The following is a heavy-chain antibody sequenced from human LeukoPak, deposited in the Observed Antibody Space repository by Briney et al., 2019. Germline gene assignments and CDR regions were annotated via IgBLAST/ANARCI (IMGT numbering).Heavy chain of an antibody. J-gene: IGHJ6*03. CDR1: GYTFTSYD. CDR3: ARVSTYYDFWSGYYNTRLNYHYYYMDV. D-gene: IGHD3-3*01. Sequence: ASVKVSCKASGYTFTSYDINWVRQATGQGLEWMGWMNPNSGNTGYAQKFQGRVTITRNTSISTAYMELSSLRSEDTAVYYCARVSTYYDFWSGYYNTRLNYHYYYMDVWGKGTTVTVSS. V-gene: IGHV1-8*03. CDR2: MNPNSGNT.